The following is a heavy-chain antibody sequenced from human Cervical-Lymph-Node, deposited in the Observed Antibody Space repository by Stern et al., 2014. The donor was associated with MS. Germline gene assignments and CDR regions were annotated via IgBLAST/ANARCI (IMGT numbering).Heavy chain of an antibody. Sequence: QVPLRESGPTLVKPTQTLTLTCTFSGFSLSSRGVGLGWIRQPPGKALAWLALIYWDDAKRDRPSMRNRPTITKDTYKNPEVLTMTNTDPADTATYYWAHYSKAGDVWTSQYTGFSSWGQGTQVSVSS. CDR3: AHYSKAGDVWTSQYTGFSS. V-gene: IGHV2-5*02. CDR2: IYWDDAK. J-gene: IGHJ5*02. D-gene: IGHD3/OR15-3a*01. CDR1: GFSLSSRGVG.